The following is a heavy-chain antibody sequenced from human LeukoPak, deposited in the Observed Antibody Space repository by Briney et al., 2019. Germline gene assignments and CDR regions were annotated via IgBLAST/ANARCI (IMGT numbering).Heavy chain of an antibody. D-gene: IGHD3-22*01. CDR3: AKFYYGSSGNTKAFDY. J-gene: IGHJ4*02. Sequence: GGSLRLSCAASGFTFTTYTMSWVRQAPGKGLEWVSAICGSGDSTYYADSVKGRFTISRDSSKNTLYLQINSLRAEDTAVYYCAKFYYGSSGNTKAFDYWGQGTLVTVSS. CDR2: ICGSGDST. CDR1: GFTFTTYT. V-gene: IGHV3-23*01.